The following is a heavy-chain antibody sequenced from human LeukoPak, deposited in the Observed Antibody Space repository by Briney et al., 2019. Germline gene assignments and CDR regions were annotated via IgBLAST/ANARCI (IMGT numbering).Heavy chain of an antibody. D-gene: IGHD2-15*01. CDR2: IYYSGST. CDR1: GGSVSSSSYY. CDR3: ARDIGPATDPDNWFDP. V-gene: IGHV4-39*07. J-gene: IGHJ5*02. Sequence: SETLSLTCTVSGGSVSSSSYYWGWIRQPPGKGLEWIGSIYYSGSTYYNPSLKSRVTISVDTSKNQFSLKLSSVTAADTAVYYCARDIGPATDPDNWFDPWGQGTLVTVSS.